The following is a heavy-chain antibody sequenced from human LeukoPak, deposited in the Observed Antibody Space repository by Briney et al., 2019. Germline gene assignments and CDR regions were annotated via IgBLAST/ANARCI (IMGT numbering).Heavy chain of an antibody. V-gene: IGHV3-11*01. Sequence: GGSLRLSCAASGFTVSSNYMSWVRQAPGMGLEWISYIGTRSNPIYYADSVKGRFTISRDDAKNSLYLQMNSLRDEDTAVYFCAREARGSGRDFDYWGHGILVTVSS. CDR2: IGTRSNPI. D-gene: IGHD1-26*01. CDR1: GFTVSSNY. CDR3: AREARGSGRDFDY. J-gene: IGHJ4*01.